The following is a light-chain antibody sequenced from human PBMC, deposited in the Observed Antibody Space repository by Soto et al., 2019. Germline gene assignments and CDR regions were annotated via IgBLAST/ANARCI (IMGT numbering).Light chain of an antibody. CDR2: GAS. Sequence: EFVLTQSPGTLYFSPGERATLSCRASQSVSSSSLAWYQQKPGQAPRILIYGASTRATGIPDRFSGSGSGTDFTLTISRLEPEDFALYYCQQYGSSPPLTFGGGNKVEIK. CDR3: QQYGSSPPLT. V-gene: IGKV3-20*01. CDR1: QSVSSSS. J-gene: IGKJ4*01.